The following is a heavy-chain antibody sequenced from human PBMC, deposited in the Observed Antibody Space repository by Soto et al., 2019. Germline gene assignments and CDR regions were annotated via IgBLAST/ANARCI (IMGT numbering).Heavy chain of an antibody. CDR2: TYYRSKWKT. D-gene: IGHD3-16*01. J-gene: IGHJ3*02. CDR3: ARGDVIDI. CDR1: GDSVSSNSAA. V-gene: IGHV6-1*01. Sequence: LSLTCAISGDSVSSNSAAWNRVRQAPSRGLEWLGRTYYRSKWKTDYAVSVRGRITISPDTSKNQFSLQLNSVTPGDTAVYYCARGDVIDIWGRRTMVTVSS.